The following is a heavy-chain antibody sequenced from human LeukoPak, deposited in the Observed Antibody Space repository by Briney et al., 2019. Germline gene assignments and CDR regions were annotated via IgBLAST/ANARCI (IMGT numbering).Heavy chain of an antibody. CDR1: GFTFSSYS. D-gene: IGHD1-14*01. Sequence: PGGSLRLSCAASGFTFSSYSMNWVRQAPGKGLEWVSAISGSGGSTYYADSVKGRFTISRDNSKNTLYLQMNSLRAEDTAVYYCASRTSRQNWYFDLWGRGTLVTVSS. J-gene: IGHJ2*01. CDR3: ASRTSRQNWYFDL. V-gene: IGHV3-23*01. CDR2: ISGSGGST.